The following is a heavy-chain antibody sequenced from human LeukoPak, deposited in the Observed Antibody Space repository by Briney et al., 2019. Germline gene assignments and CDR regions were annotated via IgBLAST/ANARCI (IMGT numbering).Heavy chain of an antibody. J-gene: IGHJ4*02. CDR3: ARDQEGFDY. V-gene: IGHV1-69*05. CDR1: GGTFSSYA. Sequence: ASVTVSCTASGGTFSSYAISWVRQAPGQGLEWMGGIIPIFGTANYAQKFQGRVTVTRDTSTSTVHMELSGLRSEDTAVYYCARDQEGFDYWGQGTLVTVSS. CDR2: IIPIFGTA.